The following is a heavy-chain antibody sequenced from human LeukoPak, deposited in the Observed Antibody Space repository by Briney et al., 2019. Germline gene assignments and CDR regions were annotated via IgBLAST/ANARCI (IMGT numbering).Heavy chain of an antibody. CDR2: IYYSGST. CDR3: ARQGWELLRPYFDY. J-gene: IGHJ4*02. D-gene: IGHD1-26*01. CDR1: GGSISIYY. Sequence: KPSETLSLTCTVSGGSISIYYWSWIRQPPGKGLEWIGYIYYSGSTNYNPSLKSRVTISVDTSKNQFSLKLSSVTAADTAVYYCARQGWELLRPYFDYWGQGTLVTVSS. V-gene: IGHV4-59*08.